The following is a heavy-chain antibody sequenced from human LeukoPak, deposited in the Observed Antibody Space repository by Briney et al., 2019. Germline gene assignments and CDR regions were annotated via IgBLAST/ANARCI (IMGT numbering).Heavy chain of an antibody. Sequence: GGSLRLSCVASGFTFSSYWMHWVRQDPRRGLVWVSRISGDGRNINYADSVRGRFTISRDNAKNTLYLQMNTLRVEDTAVYYCTRNLMDYDVSTGLHHYYMDVWGQGTTVTVSS. D-gene: IGHD3-9*01. CDR3: TRNLMDYDVSTGLHHYYMDV. V-gene: IGHV3-74*01. CDR1: GFTFSSYW. CDR2: ISGDGRNI. J-gene: IGHJ6*02.